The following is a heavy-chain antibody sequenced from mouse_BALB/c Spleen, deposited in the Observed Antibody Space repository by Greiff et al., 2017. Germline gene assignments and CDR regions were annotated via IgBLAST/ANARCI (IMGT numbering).Heavy chain of an antibody. D-gene: IGHD1-2*01. J-gene: IGHJ4*01. CDR3: ARNGITTATLYAMDY. Sequence: DVQLQESGPSLVKPSQTLSLTCSVTGDSITSGYWNWIRKFPGNKLEYMGYISYSGSTYYNPSLKSRISITRDTSKNQYYLQLNSVTTEDTATYYCARNGITTATLYAMDYWGQGTSVTVSS. V-gene: IGHV3-8*02. CDR1: GDSITSGY. CDR2: ISYSGST.